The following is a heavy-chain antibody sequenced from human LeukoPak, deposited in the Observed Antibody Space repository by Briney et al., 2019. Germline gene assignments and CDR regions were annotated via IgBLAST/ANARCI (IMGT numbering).Heavy chain of an antibody. J-gene: IGHJ4*02. CDR2: ISYDGNKK. D-gene: IGHD6-13*01. CDR3: ARDPNSSLDY. CDR1: GFSFSSYG. Sequence: GGSLRLSRVASGFSFSSYGMHWLRQAPGKGLEWVALISYDGNKKYYADSVKGRFTISRDNSKNTLYLQMNSLRAEDTAVYYCARDPNSSLDYWGQGTLVTVSS. V-gene: IGHV3-30*03.